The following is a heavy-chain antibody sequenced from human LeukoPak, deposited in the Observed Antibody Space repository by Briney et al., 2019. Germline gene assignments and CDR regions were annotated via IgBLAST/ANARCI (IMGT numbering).Heavy chain of an antibody. Sequence: ASVKVSCKASRYTFTSYDINWVRQATGQGLEWMGWMNPNSGNTGYAQKFQGRVTMTRNTSISTAYMELSSLRSEDTAVYYCARAATMVRGVIRYYYYYGMDVWGQGTTVTVSS. CDR2: MNPNSGNT. CDR3: ARAATMVRGVIRYYYYYGMDV. D-gene: IGHD3-10*01. V-gene: IGHV1-8*01. J-gene: IGHJ6*02. CDR1: RYTFTSYD.